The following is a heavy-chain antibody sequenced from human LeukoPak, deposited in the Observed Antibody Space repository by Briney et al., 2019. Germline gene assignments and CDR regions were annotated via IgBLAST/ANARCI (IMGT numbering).Heavy chain of an antibody. D-gene: IGHD4-17*01. CDR2: ISNSGSFK. J-gene: IGHJ5*02. V-gene: IGHV3-11*03. CDR3: VGPGDYGDGRDPVHNWFDP. Sequence: GGSLRLSCAASGFTFSHYYMSWIRQAPGKGLEWVSYISNSGSFKNYADSVKGRFTISRDNAKNSLYLQMNSLRADDTAVYYCVGPGDYGDGRDPVHNWFDPWGQGTLVTVSS. CDR1: GFTFSHYY.